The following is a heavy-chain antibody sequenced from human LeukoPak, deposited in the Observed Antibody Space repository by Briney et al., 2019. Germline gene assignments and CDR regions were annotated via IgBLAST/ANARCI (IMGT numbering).Heavy chain of an antibody. J-gene: IGHJ4*02. CDR3: ARDLNYDSSGYYYLDY. V-gene: IGHV4-31*03. Sequence: SQTLSLTCTVSGGSISSGGYYWSWIRQHPGKGLEWIGYIYYSGSTYYNPSLKSRVTISVDTSKNQFSLKLGSVTAADTAVYYCARDLNYDSSGYYYLDYWGQGTLVTVSS. CDR2: IYYSGST. CDR1: GGSISSGGYY. D-gene: IGHD3-22*01.